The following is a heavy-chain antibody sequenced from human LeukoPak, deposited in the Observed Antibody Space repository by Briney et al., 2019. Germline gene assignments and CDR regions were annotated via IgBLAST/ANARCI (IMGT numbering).Heavy chain of an antibody. V-gene: IGHV4-39*01. CDR2: IYYSGST. CDR3: ARHQSEATTVTPALNY. Sequence: SETLSLTCTVSGGSISSSSSYYWGWIRQPPGKGLEWIGSIYYSGSTYYNPSLKSRVTISVDTSKNQFSLKLSSVTAADTAVYYCARHQSEATTVTPALNYWGQGTLVTVSS. CDR1: GGSISSSSSYY. D-gene: IGHD4-17*01. J-gene: IGHJ4*02.